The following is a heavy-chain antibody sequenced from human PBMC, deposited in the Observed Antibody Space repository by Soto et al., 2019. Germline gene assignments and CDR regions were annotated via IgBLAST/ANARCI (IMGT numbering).Heavy chain of an antibody. J-gene: IGHJ6*02. V-gene: IGHV3-30*18. CDR2: ISYDGSNK. CDR1: GFTFSSYG. CDR3: AKDFTYVDIVATEYGVYYYYGMDV. D-gene: IGHD5-12*01. Sequence: GGSLRLSCAASGFTFSSYGMHWVRQAPDKGLEWVAVISYDGSNKYYADSVKGRFTISRDNSKNTLYLQMNSLRAEDTAVYYCAKDFTYVDIVATEYGVYYYYGMDVWGQGTTVTVSS.